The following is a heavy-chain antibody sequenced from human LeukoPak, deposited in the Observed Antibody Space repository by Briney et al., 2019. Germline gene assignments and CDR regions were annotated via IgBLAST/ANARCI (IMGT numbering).Heavy chain of an antibody. CDR2: IYYSGST. D-gene: IGHD3-10*01. V-gene: IGHV4-39*01. Sequence: SETLSLTCTVSGGSIGSSSYYWGWIRQPPGKGLEWIGSIYYSGSTYYNPSLKSRVTISVDTSKNQFSLKLSSVTAADTAVYYCAKSWTLWGYFHYWGQGALVTVSS. CDR1: GGSIGSSSYY. J-gene: IGHJ4*02. CDR3: AKSWTLWGYFHY.